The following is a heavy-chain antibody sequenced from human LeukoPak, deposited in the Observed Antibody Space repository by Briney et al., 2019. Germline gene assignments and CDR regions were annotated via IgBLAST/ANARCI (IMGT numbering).Heavy chain of an antibody. CDR1: GFTSSSYA. CDR3: ASNTVIDYYYGMDV. J-gene: IGHJ6*02. V-gene: IGHV3-30*04. Sequence: PGGSLRLSCAASGFTSSSYAMHWVRQAPGKGLEWVAVISYDGSNKYYADSVKGRFTISRDNSKNTLYLQMNSLRAEDTAVYYCASNTVIDYYYGMDVWGQGTTVTVSS. CDR2: ISYDGSNK. D-gene: IGHD4-17*01.